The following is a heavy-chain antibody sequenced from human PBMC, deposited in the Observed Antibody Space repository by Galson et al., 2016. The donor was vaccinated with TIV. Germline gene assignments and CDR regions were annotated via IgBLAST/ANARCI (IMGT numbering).Heavy chain of an antibody. CDR2: IIPLFRTT. J-gene: IGHJ6*02. D-gene: IGHD5-18*01. CDR1: GGTFSSYV. V-gene: IGHV1-69*13. Sequence: SVKVSCKASGGTFSSYVFNWVRLAPGQGLEWMGGIIPLFRTTNYAPKFQGRVTITADESTNTAYMELNGLKYGDTAVYYCASDRNTAFDTYHQYYGMDVWGQGTTVTVSS. CDR3: ASDRNTAFDTYHQYYGMDV.